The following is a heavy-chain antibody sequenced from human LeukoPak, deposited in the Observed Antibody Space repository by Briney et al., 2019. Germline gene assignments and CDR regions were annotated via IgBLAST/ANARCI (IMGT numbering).Heavy chain of an antibody. CDR1: GGSISSSSYY. V-gene: IGHV4-39*01. Sequence: SETLSLTCTVSGGSISSSSYYWGWIRQPPGKGLEWIGSIYYSGSTYYNPSLKSRVTISVDTSKNQFSLKLSSVTAADTAVYYCARMTRQPAAFDIWGQGTMVTVSS. J-gene: IGHJ3*02. CDR3: ARMTRQPAAFDI. CDR2: IYYSGST. D-gene: IGHD4-11*01.